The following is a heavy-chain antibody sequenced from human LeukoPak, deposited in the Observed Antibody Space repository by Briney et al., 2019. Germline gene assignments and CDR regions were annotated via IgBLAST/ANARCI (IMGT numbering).Heavy chain of an antibody. V-gene: IGHV1-46*01. Sequence: ASVKVSCKASGYTFTSYYMHWVRQAPGQGLEWMGIINPSGGSTSYAQKFQGRVTMTRDMSTSTVYMELSSLRSEDTAVYYCARGRKQQLVLEDFDYWGQGTLVTVSS. J-gene: IGHJ4*02. D-gene: IGHD6-13*01. CDR2: INPSGGST. CDR1: GYTFTSYY. CDR3: ARGRKQQLVLEDFDY.